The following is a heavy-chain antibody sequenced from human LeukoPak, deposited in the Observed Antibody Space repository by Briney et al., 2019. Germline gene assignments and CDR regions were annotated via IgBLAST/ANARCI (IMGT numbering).Heavy chain of an antibody. CDR1: GDSVTSGGYF. V-gene: IGHV4-31*11. D-gene: IGHD2-21*02. Sequence: PSETLSLTCAVSGDSVTSGGYFWTWIRPHPGKGLEWIGSISNSGTTSYNPSLKSRVSISLDTSNNHFSLRLGSVTAADTAVYFCARDGVVTSSPDAFDIWGQGTMVTVSS. CDR3: ARDGVVTSSPDAFDI. CDR2: ISNSGTT. J-gene: IGHJ3*02.